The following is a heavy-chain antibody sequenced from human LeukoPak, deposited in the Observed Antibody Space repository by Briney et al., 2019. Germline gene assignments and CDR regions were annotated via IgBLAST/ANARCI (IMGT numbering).Heavy chain of an antibody. J-gene: IGHJ4*02. V-gene: IGHV1-3*01. CDR1: GYTFTSYA. CDR3: ATAVGELLWYYFDY. Sequence: ASVKVSCKASGYTFTSYAMHWVRQAPGQRLEWMGWINAGNGNTKYSQKFQGRVTMTEDTSTDTAYMELSSLRSEDTAVYYCATAVGELLWYYFDYWGQGTLVTVSS. D-gene: IGHD3-10*01. CDR2: INAGNGNT.